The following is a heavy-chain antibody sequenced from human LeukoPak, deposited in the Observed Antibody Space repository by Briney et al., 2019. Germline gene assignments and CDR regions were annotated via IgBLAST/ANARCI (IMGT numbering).Heavy chain of an antibody. Sequence: GGSLRLSCAASGFTFSSYSMNWVRQAPGKGLEWVSYISSGSSTIYYADSVKGRFTISRDNAKNSLYLQMNTLRAEDTAVYYCAREYYDFWSGYSYYFDYWGQGTLVTVSS. D-gene: IGHD3-3*01. CDR1: GFTFSSYS. CDR2: ISSGSSTI. CDR3: AREYYDFWSGYSYYFDY. V-gene: IGHV3-48*01. J-gene: IGHJ4*02.